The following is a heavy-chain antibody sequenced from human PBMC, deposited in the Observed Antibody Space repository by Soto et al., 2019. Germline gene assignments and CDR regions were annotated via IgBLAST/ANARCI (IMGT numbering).Heavy chain of an antibody. CDR1: GYPVTAYY. J-gene: IGHJ3*02. CDR2: INPATGAA. CDR3: ARGGGVGVAGSAAFDM. V-gene: IGHV1-2*02. Sequence: QLHLVQSGAVVKKPGASVTVSCSASGYPVTAYYMHWVRQAPGRGLEWMGGINPATGAAKYTQTFRGRDPITRDPSTSTVFMELSGLTSEDTAVFYCARGGGVGVAGSAAFDMWGQGTLVTVSS. D-gene: IGHD3-3*01.